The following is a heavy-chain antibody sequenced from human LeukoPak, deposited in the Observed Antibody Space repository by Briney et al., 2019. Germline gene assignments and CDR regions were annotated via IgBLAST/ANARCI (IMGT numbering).Heavy chain of an antibody. D-gene: IGHD1-26*01. CDR1: GFTFSSYT. J-gene: IGHJ6*03. Sequence: GGSLRLSCAASGFTFSSYTMKWVRQAPGKGLEWVSSISSSSSYIYYADSVKGRFTISRDNAKNSLYLQMNSLRAEDTAVYFCARATWDPNYYYYMDVWGKGTTVTISS. CDR3: ARATWDPNYYYYMDV. V-gene: IGHV3-21*01. CDR2: ISSSSSYI.